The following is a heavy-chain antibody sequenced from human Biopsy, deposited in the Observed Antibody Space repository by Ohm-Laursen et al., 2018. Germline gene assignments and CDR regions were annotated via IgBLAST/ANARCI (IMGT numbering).Heavy chain of an antibody. V-gene: IGHV4-59*07. CDR2: TYYSGST. CDR1: GGSISRDY. CDR3: VRSNYHYYGFDV. Sequence: SDTLSLTCPVSGGSISRDYWAWIRQPPGKGLQWIGYTYYSGSTNYNPSLNSRVTIAVDTSKNQFSLRLTSVTAADTAVYYCVRSNYHYYGFDVWGQGTTVTVSS. J-gene: IGHJ6*02.